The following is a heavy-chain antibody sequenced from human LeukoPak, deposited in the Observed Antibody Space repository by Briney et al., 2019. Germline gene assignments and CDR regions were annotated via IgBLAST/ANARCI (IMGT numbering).Heavy chain of an antibody. CDR2: ISSDGSYK. D-gene: IGHD3-10*01. CDR1: GFTFSTYG. V-gene: IGHV3-30*03. J-gene: IGHJ4*02. Sequence: GRSLRLSCAASGFTFSTYGLHWARQAPGKGLEWVAVISSDGSYKYYADSVKGRFTISRDNSKNTLYLQMNSLRVEDTAVYYCARRGSTMVRGVIMGPDYWGQGTLVTVSS. CDR3: ARRGSTMVRGVIMGPDY.